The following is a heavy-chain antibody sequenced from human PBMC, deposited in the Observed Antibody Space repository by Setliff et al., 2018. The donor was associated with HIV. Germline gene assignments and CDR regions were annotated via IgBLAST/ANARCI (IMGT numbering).Heavy chain of an antibody. CDR1: GDSISNY. CDR3: AHSVGSGSYYNPDAFDI. CDR2: IYWNDDK. J-gene: IGHJ3*02. V-gene: IGHV2-5*01. Sequence: TLSLTCTISGDSISNYFWTWIRQPPGKALEWLALIYWNDDKRYRPSLESRLTITKDISKNQVVLTMTNMDPVDTAIYYCAHSVGSGSYYNPDAFDIWGQGTMVTVSS. D-gene: IGHD3-10*01.